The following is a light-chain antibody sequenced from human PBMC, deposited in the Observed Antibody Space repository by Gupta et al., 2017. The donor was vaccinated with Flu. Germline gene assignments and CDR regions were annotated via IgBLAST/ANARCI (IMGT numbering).Light chain of an antibody. Sequence: QSALTQPASVSGSPRQPITLSCTGTSRDVGNYNYVSWYQQHPGKAPKLMIYDVSNRPSGISNRFSGSKSGNTASLTISGLQAEDEADYYCSSYTISSSYLFGTGTKVSVL. CDR2: DVS. CDR3: SSYTISSSYL. J-gene: IGLJ1*01. V-gene: IGLV2-14*03. CDR1: SRDVGNYNY.